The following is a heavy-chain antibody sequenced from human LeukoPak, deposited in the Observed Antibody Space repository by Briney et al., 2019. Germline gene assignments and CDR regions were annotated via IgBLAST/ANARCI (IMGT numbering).Heavy chain of an antibody. V-gene: IGHV4-59*08. Sequence: SETLSLTCTVSGGSICSDYWTWLRQPPGKGLEYIGYIYYTGGTNYNPSLKSRDTISIDTSKKQFSLKLSSVTAADTAVYFCAKYGNSGWVIDNWGQGTLVTVSS. CDR3: AKYGNSGWVIDN. CDR1: GGSICSDY. J-gene: IGHJ4*02. D-gene: IGHD6-19*01. CDR2: IYYTGGT.